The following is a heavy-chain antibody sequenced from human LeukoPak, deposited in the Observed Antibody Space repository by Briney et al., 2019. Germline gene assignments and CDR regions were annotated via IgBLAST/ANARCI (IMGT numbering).Heavy chain of an antibody. V-gene: IGHV3-7*01. D-gene: IGHD2-2*01. J-gene: IGHJ4*02. CDR3: ARDIVVVPATFDY. CDR1: GFTFSSYW. Sequence: GGSLRLSCAASGFTFSSYWMSWVRQAPGKGLEWVANIYQDGGEKFYVDSVKGRFTISRDNAKNSLYLQMNSLRAEDTAMYYCARDIVVVPATFDYWGQGTLVSVSS. CDR2: IYQDGGEK.